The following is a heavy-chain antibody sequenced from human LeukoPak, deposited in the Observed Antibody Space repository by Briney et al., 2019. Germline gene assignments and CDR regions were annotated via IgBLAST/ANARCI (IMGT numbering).Heavy chain of an antibody. CDR1: GFTFSSHW. D-gene: IGHD6-13*01. Sequence: PGGSLRLSCAASGFTFSSHWMSWVRQAPGKGLEWVANIKQDGSEKFYVDSVKGRFTISRDNAENSLYLQMNSLRAEDTAVYYCARDASSSWSYGMDVWGQGTTVTVSS. J-gene: IGHJ6*02. V-gene: IGHV3-7*03. CDR2: IKQDGSEK. CDR3: ARDASSSWSYGMDV.